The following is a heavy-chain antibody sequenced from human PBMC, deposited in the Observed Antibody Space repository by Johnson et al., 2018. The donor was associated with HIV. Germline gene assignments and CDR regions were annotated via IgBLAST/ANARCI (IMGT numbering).Heavy chain of an antibody. CDR3: ARTTYSSPGAFDI. D-gene: IGHD6-19*01. CDR2: INWNGGST. CDR1: GFSFDDYG. Sequence: EVQLVESGGGVVRPGGSLRLSCAASGFSFDDYGMGWVRQVPGKGVEWVSGINWNGGSTGYADSVKGRFTISRDNAKKSLFLQMSSLRAEDTALYYCARTTYSSPGAFDIWGQGTMVTVSS. J-gene: IGHJ3*02. V-gene: IGHV3-20*04.